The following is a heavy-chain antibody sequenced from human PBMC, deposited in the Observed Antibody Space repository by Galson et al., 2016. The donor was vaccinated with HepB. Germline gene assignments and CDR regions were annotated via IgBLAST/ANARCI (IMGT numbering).Heavy chain of an antibody. CDR2: ISDKTRSYTT. D-gene: IGHD1-1*01. Sequence: LRLSCAASGFTLTDYLLDWVRQAPGKGLEWIGRISDKTRSYTTEYAASVKGRFTISRGDSENSVYLQMNSLKTEDTAVYYCSRSPHGNVLDIWGRGTTVTVSS. CDR1: GFTLTDYL. J-gene: IGHJ3*02. CDR3: SRSPHGNVLDI. V-gene: IGHV3-72*01.